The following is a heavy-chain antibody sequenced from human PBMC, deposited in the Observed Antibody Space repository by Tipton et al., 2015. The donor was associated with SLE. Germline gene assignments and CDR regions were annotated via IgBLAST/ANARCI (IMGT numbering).Heavy chain of an antibody. D-gene: IGHD6-13*01. CDR2: IYHSGST. J-gene: IGHJ5*02. Sequence: TLSLTCAVSGDSISNSYWWSWVRQPPGKGLEWIGEIYHSGSTNYHPSLKSRVTISVDKSKNQFSLNLNSVTAADTAVYYCACRPQQHLAFVNWFDPWGQGTLVTVSS. CDR3: ACRPQQHLAFVNWFDP. V-gene: IGHV4-4*02. CDR1: GDSISNSYW.